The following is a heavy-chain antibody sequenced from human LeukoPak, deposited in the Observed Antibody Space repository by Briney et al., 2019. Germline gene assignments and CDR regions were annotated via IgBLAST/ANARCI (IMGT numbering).Heavy chain of an antibody. Sequence: GGSLRLSCAASGFTFSSYSMNWVRQAPGKGLEWVSSISSSSSYIYYAGSVKGRFTISRDNAKNSLYLQMNSLRAEDTAVYYCARDRRAIWGQGTLVTVSS. CDR3: ARDRRAI. CDR1: GFTFSSYS. CDR2: ISSSSSYI. V-gene: IGHV3-21*01. D-gene: IGHD2-21*01. J-gene: IGHJ4*02.